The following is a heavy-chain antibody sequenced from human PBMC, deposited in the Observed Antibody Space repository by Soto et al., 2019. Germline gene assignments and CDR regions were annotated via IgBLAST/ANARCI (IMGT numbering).Heavy chain of an antibody. CDR1: GYTFTSYG. CDR2: ISAHNGNT. Sequence: QVYLVQSGAEVKKPGASVKVSCKASGYTFTSYGITWVRQAPGQGLEWMGWISAHNGNTDYAQKLQGRVIVTRDTSTSTAYMELRSLRSDDTAVYYRARGRYGDYWGQGVLVTVSS. CDR3: ARGRYGDY. V-gene: IGHV1-18*01. J-gene: IGHJ4*02. D-gene: IGHD1-1*01.